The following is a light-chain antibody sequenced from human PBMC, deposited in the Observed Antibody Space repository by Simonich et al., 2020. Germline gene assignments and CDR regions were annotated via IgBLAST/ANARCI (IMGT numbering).Light chain of an antibody. CDR1: QGISSY. CDR3: QQYYSYPRT. J-gene: IGKJ2*01. Sequence: AIRMTQSPSSLSASTGEGVTITFRASQGISSYLAWYQQKPRKGPKLLIYAASTLQSWVPSRFSGSGSGTDFTLTISCLQSEDFATYYCQQYYSYPRTFGQGTKLEIK. CDR2: AAS. V-gene: IGKV1-8*01.